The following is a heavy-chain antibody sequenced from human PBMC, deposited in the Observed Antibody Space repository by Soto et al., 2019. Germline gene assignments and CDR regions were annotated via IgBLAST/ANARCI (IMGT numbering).Heavy chain of an antibody. J-gene: IGHJ3*02. CDR1: GYSFITSYH. D-gene: IGHD5-12*01. CDR3: ARDTGYDHDAFDI. Sequence: GASVKVSCKASGYSFITSYHMHWVRQAPEQGLEWMGIINPTGSMTSYSQKFQGRLTMTRDTSTATDYMELSNLTSEDTALYFCARDTGYDHDAFDIWGQGTMVTVSS. CDR2: INPTGSMT. V-gene: IGHV1-46*01.